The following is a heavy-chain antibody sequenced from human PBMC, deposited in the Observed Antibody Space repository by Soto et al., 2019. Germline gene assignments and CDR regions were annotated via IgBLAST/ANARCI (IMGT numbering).Heavy chain of an antibody. Sequence: QVQLQESGPGLVKPSQTLSLTCTVSGGSISSNDYYWSWIRQLPGKGLEWIGYIYYSGSTYYNPSLQRRXXIXVXTSKNQFSLILYSVTAADTAVYYCARDQGGYTIFDYWGQGTLVTVSS. CDR2: IYYSGST. V-gene: IGHV4-31*03. D-gene: IGHD5-18*01. J-gene: IGHJ4*02. CDR3: ARDQGGYTIFDY. CDR1: GGSISSNDYY.